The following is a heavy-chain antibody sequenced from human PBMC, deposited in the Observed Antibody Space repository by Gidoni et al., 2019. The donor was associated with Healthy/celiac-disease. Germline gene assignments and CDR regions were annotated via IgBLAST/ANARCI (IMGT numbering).Heavy chain of an antibody. CDR1: GYSISSGYY. D-gene: IGHD6-13*01. V-gene: IGHV4-38-2*01. Sequence: QVQLQESGPGLVKPSATLSLTCAVSGYSISSGYYWGWIRQPPGKGLEWIGSIYHSGSTYYNPSLKSRVTISVDTSKNQFSLKLSSVTAADTAVYYCASRSSSWYWFDPWGQGTLVTVSS. CDR3: ASRSSSWYWFDP. CDR2: IYHSGST. J-gene: IGHJ5*02.